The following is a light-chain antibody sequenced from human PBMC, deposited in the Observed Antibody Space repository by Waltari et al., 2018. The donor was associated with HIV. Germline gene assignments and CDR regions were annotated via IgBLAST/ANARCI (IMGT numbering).Light chain of an antibody. CDR2: DAS. V-gene: IGKV1-33*01. Sequence: DIQMTQSPSSLSASVGDRVTITCQASQDISNYLNWYQQKPGKAPKLLIYDASNLATGVPSRFSGSGSGTDFTFTISSLQPEDIATYYCQQYDNLWTFGQGTKVEI. CDR3: QQYDNLWT. CDR1: QDISNY. J-gene: IGKJ1*01.